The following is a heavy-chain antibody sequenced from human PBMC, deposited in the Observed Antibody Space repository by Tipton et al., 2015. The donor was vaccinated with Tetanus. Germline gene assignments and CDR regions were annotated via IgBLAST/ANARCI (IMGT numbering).Heavy chain of an antibody. D-gene: IGHD3-3*01. V-gene: IGHV4-39*01. CDR1: GDSISGGSYY. J-gene: IGHJ4*02. Sequence: TLSLTCTVSGDSISGGSYYWAWIRQPPGKGLEWIGSIYESGDTYYIPSLESRVTISVDTSKNQFSLKLNSMTATDTAVYFCARHQSGYFTPFDYWGQGTLVTVSS. CDR3: ARHQSGYFTPFDY. CDR2: IYESGDT.